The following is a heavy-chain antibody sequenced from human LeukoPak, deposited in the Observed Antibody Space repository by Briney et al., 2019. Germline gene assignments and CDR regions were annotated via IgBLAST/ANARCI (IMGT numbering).Heavy chain of an antibody. Sequence: SETLSLTCTVPGGSFSSYYWSWIRQPPGKGLEWIAYIFHNGNSKYNPSLKSRITMSVNTSKNQFSLKLSSVTAADTAVYYCGIHGSHDAFDIWGQGTMVTVSS. CDR2: IFHNGNS. CDR1: GGSFSSYY. CDR3: GIHGSHDAFDI. J-gene: IGHJ3*02. D-gene: IGHD5-24*01. V-gene: IGHV4-59*03.